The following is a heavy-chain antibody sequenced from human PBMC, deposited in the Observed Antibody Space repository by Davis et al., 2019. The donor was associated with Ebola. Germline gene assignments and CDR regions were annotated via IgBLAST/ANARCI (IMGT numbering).Heavy chain of an antibody. J-gene: IGHJ6*02. CDR2: ITPIFGTA. V-gene: IGHV1-69*06. CDR3: ARADCSSTRCYVLGYYYYGMDV. CDR1: GYTFTSYG. Sequence: SVKVSCTASGYTFTSYGISWVRQAPGQGLEWMGGITPIFGTANYAQKFQGRVTITAEKSTSTAYMELSSLRSEDTAVYYCARADCSSTRCYVLGYYYYGMDVWGQGTTVTVSS. D-gene: IGHD2-2*01.